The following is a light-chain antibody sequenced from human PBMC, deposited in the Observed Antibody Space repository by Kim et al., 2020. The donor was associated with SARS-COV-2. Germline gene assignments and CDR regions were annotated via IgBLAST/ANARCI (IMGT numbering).Light chain of an antibody. Sequence: QAVVTQEPSLTVSPGGTVTLTCASSTGAVTSAYYPNWFQQKPGQTPRPLIYSTTNRHSWTPARFSAYLLGGRAALTLAAVQPEDEAVYYCLLHYGGVQVFGAGTKVTVL. CDR2: STT. CDR1: TGAVTSAYY. V-gene: IGLV7-43*01. CDR3: LLHYGGVQV. J-gene: IGLJ3*02.